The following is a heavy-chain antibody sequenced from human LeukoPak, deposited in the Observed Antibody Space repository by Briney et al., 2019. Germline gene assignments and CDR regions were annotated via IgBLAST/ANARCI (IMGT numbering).Heavy chain of an antibody. CDR2: IYPSDSDT. D-gene: IGHD1-26*01. CDR1: GYTFSSYW. V-gene: IGHV5-51*01. CDR3: ARQGSGILDY. Sequence: GESLKISCKGSGYTFSSYWIGWVRQMPGKVLEWMGIIYPSDSDTRYSPSLQGQVTISADKSISTAYLQWSSLRASDTAMYYCARQGSGILDYWGQGTLVTVSS. J-gene: IGHJ4*02.